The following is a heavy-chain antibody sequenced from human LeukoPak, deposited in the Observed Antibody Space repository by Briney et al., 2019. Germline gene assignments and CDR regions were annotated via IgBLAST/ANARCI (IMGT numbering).Heavy chain of an antibody. CDR2: IIPIFGTA. Sequence: SVKVSCKASGGTFSSYAISWVRQAPGQGLEWMGGIIPIFGTANYAQKFQGGVTITADKSTSTAYMELSSLRSEDTAVYYCARVFGYCSSTSCYGGSWFDPWGQGTLVTVSS. CDR1: GGTFSSYA. V-gene: IGHV1-69*06. CDR3: ARVFGYCSSTSCYGGSWFDP. D-gene: IGHD2-2*03. J-gene: IGHJ5*02.